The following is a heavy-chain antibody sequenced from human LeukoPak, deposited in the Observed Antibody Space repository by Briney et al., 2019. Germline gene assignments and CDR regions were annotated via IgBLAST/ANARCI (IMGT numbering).Heavy chain of an antibody. Sequence: PSETLSLTCTVSGDSISSRSYYWGWIRQPPGKGLEWIGTIYYDGNTYYNPSLKSRVTISLDMSKSQFSLKLTSVTAADTAVYYCARGKCSGGSCYSSYWFDPWGQGTLVTVSS. V-gene: IGHV4-39*07. CDR2: IYYDGNT. CDR3: ARGKCSGGSCYSSYWFDP. J-gene: IGHJ5*02. D-gene: IGHD2-15*01. CDR1: GDSISSRSYY.